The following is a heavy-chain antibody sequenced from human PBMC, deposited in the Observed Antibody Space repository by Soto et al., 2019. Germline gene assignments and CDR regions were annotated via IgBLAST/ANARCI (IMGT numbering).Heavy chain of an antibody. CDR3: ARDRGVMITFGGVIGY. CDR1: GFTFSSYG. Sequence: QVQLVESGGGVVQPGRSLRLSCAASGFTFSSYGMHWVRQAPGKGLEWVAVIWNDGSNKNYADSVKGRFTISRDNSKKTLYLQMSSLRAEDTAVYYCARDRGVMITFGGVIGYWGQGPLVTVSS. J-gene: IGHJ4*02. D-gene: IGHD3-16*02. V-gene: IGHV3-33*01. CDR2: IWNDGSNK.